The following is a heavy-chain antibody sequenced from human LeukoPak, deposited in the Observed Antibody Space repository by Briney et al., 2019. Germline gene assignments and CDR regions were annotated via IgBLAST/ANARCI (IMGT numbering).Heavy chain of an antibody. CDR1: GGSISSYY. Sequence: SETLSLTCTVSGGSISSYYWSWIRQPPGKGLEWIGYIYYSGSTNYNPSLKSRVTISVDTSKNQFSLKLSSVTAADTAVYYCARSRPEIAARPWDFDYWGQGTLVTVSS. J-gene: IGHJ4*02. V-gene: IGHV4-59*01. CDR3: ARSRPEIAARPWDFDY. CDR2: IYYSGST. D-gene: IGHD6-6*01.